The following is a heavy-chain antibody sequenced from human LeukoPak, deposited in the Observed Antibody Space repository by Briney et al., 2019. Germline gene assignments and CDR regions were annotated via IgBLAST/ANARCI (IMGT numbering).Heavy chain of an antibody. CDR1: GFTFSRNV. CDR3: ARGGIPTGPYYYFYYMDV. CDR2: ISYDGNNK. J-gene: IGHJ6*03. V-gene: IGHV3-30*01. Sequence: PGGSLRLSCAASGFTFSRNVMHWVRRAPGKGLEWVALISYDGNNKFYADSVKGRFTISRDNSRNTLYLQMNSLRGEDAAVYSCARGGIPTGPYYYFYYMDVWGKGTAVTVSS. D-gene: IGHD3-10*01.